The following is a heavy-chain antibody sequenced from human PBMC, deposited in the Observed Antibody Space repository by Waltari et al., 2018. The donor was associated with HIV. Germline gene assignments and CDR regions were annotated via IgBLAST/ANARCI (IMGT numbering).Heavy chain of an antibody. CDR2: IYPADAYT. Sequence: EVQLVQSGAELKKPGESLRISCKGSGYSFISHWIGWVRQKPGKGLEWMGSIYPADAYTKYSPSFQGQVTTSADKSIGTPYLHWSSLKVADTAMDYCAKLQNGFDFWGQGTRLTVSS. V-gene: IGHV5-51*03. CDR3: AKLQNGFDF. J-gene: IGHJ3*01. CDR1: GYSFISHW.